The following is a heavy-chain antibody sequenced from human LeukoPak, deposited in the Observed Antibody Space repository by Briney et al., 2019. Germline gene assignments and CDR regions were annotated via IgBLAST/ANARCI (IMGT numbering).Heavy chain of an antibody. CDR1: GGTFSSYA. V-gene: IGHV1-69*04. CDR2: IIPILGIA. CDR3: ARDNSSGWLKAPWN. J-gene: IGHJ4*02. Sequence: ASVKVSCKASGGTFSSYAISWARQAPGQGLEWMGRIIPILGIANYAQKFQGRVTITADKSTSTAYMELSSLRSEDTAVYYCARDNSSGWLKAPWNWGQGTLVTVSS. D-gene: IGHD6-19*01.